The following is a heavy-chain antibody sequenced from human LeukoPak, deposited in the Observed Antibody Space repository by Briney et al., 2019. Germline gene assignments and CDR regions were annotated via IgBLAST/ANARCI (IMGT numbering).Heavy chain of an antibody. Sequence: GGSLRLSCAASGFTFSGHWMTWVRQAPGKGLEWVSSISSSSSYIYYADSVKGRFTISRDNAKNSLYLQMNSLRAEDTAVYYCARFALNYYGSGSYFDYWGQGTLVTVSS. CDR1: GFTFSGHW. CDR2: ISSSSSYI. CDR3: ARFALNYYGSGSYFDY. D-gene: IGHD3-10*01. V-gene: IGHV3-21*01. J-gene: IGHJ4*02.